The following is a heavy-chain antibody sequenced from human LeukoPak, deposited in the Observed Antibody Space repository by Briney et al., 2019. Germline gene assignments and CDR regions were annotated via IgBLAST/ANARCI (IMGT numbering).Heavy chain of an antibody. V-gene: IGHV3-30*02. J-gene: IGHJ6*02. CDR3: ASTMAWSYYYYGMDV. Sequence: GGSLRLSCAASGFTFSSYGMHWVRQAPGKGLEWVAFIRYDGSNKYYADSVKGRFTISRDNSKNTLCLQMNSLRAEDTAVYYCASTMAWSYYYYGMDVWGQGTAVTVSS. CDR2: IRYDGSNK. D-gene: IGHD3-10*01. CDR1: GFTFSSYG.